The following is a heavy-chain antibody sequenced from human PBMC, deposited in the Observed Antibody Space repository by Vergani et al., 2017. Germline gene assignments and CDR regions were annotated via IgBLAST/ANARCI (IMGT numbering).Heavy chain of an antibody. V-gene: IGHV3-30*02. J-gene: IGHJ3*02. CDR3: AKETRGAFDI. CDR2: IRYDGSNK. D-gene: IGHD3-16*01. Sequence: VQLVESGGGLVQPGRSLRLSCSGSGFTLGDYAMTWVRQAPGKGLEWVAFIRYDGSNKYYADSVKGRFTISRDNSKNTLYLQMNSLRAEDTAVYYCAKETRGAFDIWGQGTMVTVSS. CDR1: GFTLGDYA.